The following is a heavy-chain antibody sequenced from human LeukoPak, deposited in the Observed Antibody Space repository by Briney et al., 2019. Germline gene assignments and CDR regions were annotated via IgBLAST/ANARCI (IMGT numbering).Heavy chain of an antibody. CDR2: ISYDGRNK. CDR1: GFTFSSYA. J-gene: IGHJ4*02. CDR3: AREQWLVLSLDY. V-gene: IGHV3-30*14. Sequence: PGGSLRLSCAASGFTFSSYAMHWVRQAPGKGLEWVAVISYDGRNKYYADSVKGRFTISKDNSKNTLYLQMKSLRAEDTALYYCAREQWLVLSLDYWGQGTLVTDSS. D-gene: IGHD6-19*01.